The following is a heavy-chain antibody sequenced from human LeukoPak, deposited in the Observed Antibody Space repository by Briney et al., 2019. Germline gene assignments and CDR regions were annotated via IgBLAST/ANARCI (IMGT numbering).Heavy chain of an antibody. CDR1: GFTFDDYG. CDR3: ARDKSYSAVAGTSPLY. CDR2: INWNGGST. D-gene: IGHD6-19*01. J-gene: IGHJ4*02. V-gene: IGHV3-20*04. Sequence: GGSLRLSCAASGFTFDDYGMSWVRQAPGKGLEWVSGINWNGGSTGYADSMKGRFTISRDNAKNSLYLQMNSLRADDTAIYYCARDKSYSAVAGTSPLYWGQGTLVTVSS.